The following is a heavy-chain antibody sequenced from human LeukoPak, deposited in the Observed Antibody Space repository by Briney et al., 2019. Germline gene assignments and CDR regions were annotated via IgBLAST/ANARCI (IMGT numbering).Heavy chain of an antibody. Sequence: SETLSLTCAVYGGSFSGYYWSWIRQPPGKGLEWIGEINHSGSTNYNPSLKSRVTISVDTSKNQFSLKLSSVTAADTAVYYCARMSPYTHTYCSSTSCYPRWFDPWGRGTLVTVSS. J-gene: IGHJ2*01. D-gene: IGHD2-2*01. CDR1: GGSFSGYY. CDR2: INHSGST. V-gene: IGHV4-34*01. CDR3: ARMSPYTHTYCSSTSCYPRWFDP.